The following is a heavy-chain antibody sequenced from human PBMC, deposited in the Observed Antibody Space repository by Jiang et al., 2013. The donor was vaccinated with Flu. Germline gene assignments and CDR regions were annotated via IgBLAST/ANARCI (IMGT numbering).Heavy chain of an antibody. J-gene: IGHJ4*02. V-gene: IGHV1-69*01. Sequence: QKFQGRVTITADESTSTAYMELSSLRSEDTAVYYCARNGAHLAAAVDYWGQGTLVTVSS. D-gene: IGHD6-13*01. CDR3: ARNGAHLAAAVDY.